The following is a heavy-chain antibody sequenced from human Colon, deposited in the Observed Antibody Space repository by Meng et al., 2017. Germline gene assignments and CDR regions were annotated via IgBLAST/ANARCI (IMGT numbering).Heavy chain of an antibody. CDR1: GFTFSTYA. CDR2: ISHDGRE. Sequence: GGSLRPSCAACGFTFSTYAMQWVRQAPGKGLAWVAVISHDGRETYAGSVKGRFNNSRDNSKNMVYMQMNSQRVDDTAVYYCVRVFQNSGWHNFGYWGQGTMVTVSS. J-gene: IGHJ4*02. V-gene: IGHV3-30*04. CDR3: VRVFQNSGWHNFGY. D-gene: IGHD6-19*01.